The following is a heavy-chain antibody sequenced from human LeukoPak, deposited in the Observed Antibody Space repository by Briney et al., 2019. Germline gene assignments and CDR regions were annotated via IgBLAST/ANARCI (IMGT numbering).Heavy chain of an antibody. J-gene: IGHJ4*02. CDR2: ISSSGSTI. V-gene: IGHV3-11*01. D-gene: IGHD6-13*01. Sequence: LSLTCAVYGGSFSGYYWSWIRQAPGKGLEWVSYISSSGSTIYYADSVKGRFTISRDNAKNSLYLQMNSLRAEDTAVYYYARDTSSSWGGVDYWGQGTLVTVSS. CDR1: GGSFSGYY. CDR3: ARDTSSSWGGVDY.